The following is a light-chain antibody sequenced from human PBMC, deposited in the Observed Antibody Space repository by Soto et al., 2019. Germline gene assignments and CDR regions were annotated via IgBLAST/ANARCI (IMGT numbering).Light chain of an antibody. J-gene: IGKJ1*01. V-gene: IGKV3-20*01. CDR3: QYYGASPT. CDR1: QSLGNNY. CDR2: GAT. Sequence: ELTQSPGSLSLSPGQTATLSCRASQSLGNNYLAWVQQRPGQVPRLLIYGATHWASGISERFGGSGSGSEFTLAISGLEPEDSAVYYCQYYGASPTFGPGTKVDIK.